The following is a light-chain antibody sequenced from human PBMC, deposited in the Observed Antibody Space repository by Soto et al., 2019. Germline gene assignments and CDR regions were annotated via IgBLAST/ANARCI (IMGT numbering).Light chain of an antibody. CDR1: SSDIGGYDY. V-gene: IGLV2-14*01. Sequence: QSVLTQPASVSGPPGQSITLSCTGTSSDIGGYDYVSWYQRHPGKAPKLIIYDVNNRPSGVSNRFSGSKSGNTASLTISGLQAEDEADYYCTSYASGSSHVVFGGGTKVTVL. CDR2: DVN. J-gene: IGLJ2*01. CDR3: TSYASGSSHVV.